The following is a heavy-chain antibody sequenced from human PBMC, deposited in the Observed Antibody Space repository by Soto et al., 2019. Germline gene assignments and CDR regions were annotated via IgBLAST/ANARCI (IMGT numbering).Heavy chain of an antibody. Sequence: EVQMLESGGGLVQPGGSLRLSCAASGFTFSSYGMSWVRQAPGKGLEWVSSISGSGHNMIYADSVKGRFTISRDNSKKSLYLEMNSLRAGDTAVYYCVSRRADYFDNNAYWRWGQGALVTVSS. V-gene: IGHV3-23*01. CDR2: ISGSGHNM. CDR1: GFTFSSYG. D-gene: IGHD3-22*01. CDR3: VSRRADYFDNNAYWR. J-gene: IGHJ4*02.